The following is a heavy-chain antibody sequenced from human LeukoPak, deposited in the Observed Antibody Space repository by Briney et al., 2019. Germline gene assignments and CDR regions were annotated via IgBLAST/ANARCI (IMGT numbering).Heavy chain of an antibody. D-gene: IGHD4-11*01. CDR2: ISGSGTST. CDR3: AKGPDYSNYDWFDP. CDR1: GFTFSSYA. V-gene: IGHV3-23*01. Sequence: GGSLRLSWAASGFTFSSYAMSWVRQAPGKGLEWVSAISGSGTSTYYADSVKGRFTISRDNSKNTLYLQMSSLRAADTAVYYCAKGPDYSNYDWFDPWGQGTLVTVSS. J-gene: IGHJ5*02.